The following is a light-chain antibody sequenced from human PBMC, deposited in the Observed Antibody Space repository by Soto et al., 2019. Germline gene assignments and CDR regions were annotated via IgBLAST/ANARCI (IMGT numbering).Light chain of an antibody. V-gene: IGKV3-11*01. CDR1: QSISSSY. CDR2: DAS. Sequence: VLTQSPATLSVSPGERVTLSCRASQSISSSYLAWYQQKPGQTPRLLIYDASNRATGIPARFSGSGSGTDFTLTISSLEPEDFAVYYCQQRSNWPITFGQGTRLEIK. J-gene: IGKJ5*01. CDR3: QQRSNWPIT.